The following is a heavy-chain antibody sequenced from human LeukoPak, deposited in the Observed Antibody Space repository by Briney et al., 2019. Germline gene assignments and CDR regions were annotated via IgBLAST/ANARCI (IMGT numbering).Heavy chain of an antibody. CDR1: GYTFTDHY. Sequence: ASVKVSCKASGYTFTDHYVHWVRQAPGQGLKWMGWINPNSGGTNSAQKFQGRVTMTRDTSISTAYMELSRLRSDDTAVYYCAREETSGSSSAFDIWGQGTMVTVSS. J-gene: IGHJ3*02. V-gene: IGHV1-2*02. CDR3: AREETSGSSSAFDI. D-gene: IGHD1-26*01. CDR2: INPNSGGT.